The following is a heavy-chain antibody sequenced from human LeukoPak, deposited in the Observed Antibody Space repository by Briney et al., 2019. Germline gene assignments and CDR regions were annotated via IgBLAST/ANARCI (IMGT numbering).Heavy chain of an antibody. Sequence: PGGSLRLSCAASGFTVSSNHMSWVRQAPGKGLEWVSVIYSGGSTDYADSVKGRFTISRDSPKNTLYLQMNSLRAEDTAVYHCARGPAGYNWGQGTLVTVSS. J-gene: IGHJ4*02. CDR3: ARGPAGYN. CDR2: IYSGGST. CDR1: GFTVSSNH. V-gene: IGHV3-53*01. D-gene: IGHD1-1*01.